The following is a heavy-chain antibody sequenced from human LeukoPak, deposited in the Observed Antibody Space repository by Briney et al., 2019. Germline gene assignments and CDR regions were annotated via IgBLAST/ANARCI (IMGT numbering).Heavy chain of an antibody. CDR2: ISGDGDDT. V-gene: IGHV3-43*02. CDR1: GFTFNDYG. CDR3: AKDISASVFGVASDY. D-gene: IGHD3-3*01. Sequence: GGSLRLSCAASGFTFNDYGMHWVRQAPGKGLEWVSLISGDGDDTYYADSVKGRFTISRDNRKKSLFLQMSRLRTEDTAFYYCAKDISASVFGVASDYWGQGTLVTVSS. J-gene: IGHJ4*02.